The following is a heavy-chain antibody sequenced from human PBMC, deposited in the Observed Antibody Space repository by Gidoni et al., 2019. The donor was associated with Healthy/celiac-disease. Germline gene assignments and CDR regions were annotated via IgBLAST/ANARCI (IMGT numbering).Heavy chain of an antibody. J-gene: IGHJ4*02. D-gene: IGHD6-6*01. CDR3: ARGGIAAPPARY. V-gene: IGHV3-30*01. CDR2: ISYDGSNK. CDR1: GFTFSSYA. Sequence: QVQLVESGGGVVQPGRSLRLSGAASGFTFSSYAMHWVRQAPGKGLEWVAVISYDGSNKYYADSVKGRFTISRDNSKNTLYLQMNSLRAEDTAVYYCARGGIAAPPARYWGQGTLVTVSS.